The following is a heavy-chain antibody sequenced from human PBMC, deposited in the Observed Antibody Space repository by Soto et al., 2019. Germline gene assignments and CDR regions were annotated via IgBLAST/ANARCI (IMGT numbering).Heavy chain of an antibody. CDR2: VYYAGAT. V-gene: IGHV4-59*01. J-gene: IGHJ6*02. D-gene: IGHD3-16*01. CDR1: GTSLNTSY. Sequence: SETLSLTCTVSGTSLNTSYWAWIRLPPGKGPEWIGYVYYAGATNYNPSLESRVTISPDTSRNQFSLKLRSVTAADTAVYYCARVMGDWGTYYYYYGMDVWGQGTSVTVSS. CDR3: ARVMGDWGTYYYYYGMDV.